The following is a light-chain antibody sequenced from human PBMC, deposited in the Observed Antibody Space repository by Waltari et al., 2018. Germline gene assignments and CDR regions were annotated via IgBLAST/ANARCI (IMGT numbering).Light chain of an antibody. CDR3: QQYGT. CDR1: QRVSSN. V-gene: IGKV3-15*01. J-gene: IGKJ1*01. Sequence: EIVMTQSPATLSVSPGERATLSCRASQRVSSNLAWYQQKPGQAPRLLIYGASTRATGIPARFSGSGSGTEFTLTISSLQSEDFAVYYCQQYGTFGQGTKVEIK. CDR2: GAS.